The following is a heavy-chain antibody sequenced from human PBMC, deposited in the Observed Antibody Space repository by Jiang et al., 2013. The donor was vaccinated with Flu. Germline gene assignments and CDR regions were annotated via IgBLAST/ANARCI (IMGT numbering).Heavy chain of an antibody. V-gene: IGHV4-39*07. CDR3: ASGRDSSSWYYY. Sequence: GLVKPSETLSLTCTVSGGSISSSSYYWGWIRQPPGKGLEWIGSIYYSGSTYYNPSLKSRVTISVDTSKNQFSLKLSSVTAADTAVYYCASGRDSSSWYYYWGQGTLVTVSS. CDR1: GGSISSSSYY. CDR2: IYYSGST. J-gene: IGHJ4*02. D-gene: IGHD6-13*01.